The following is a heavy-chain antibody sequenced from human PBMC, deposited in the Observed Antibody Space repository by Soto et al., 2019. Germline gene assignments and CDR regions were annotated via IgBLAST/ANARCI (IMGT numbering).Heavy chain of an antibody. CDR3: TTTNYYDTLEFDY. CDR2: IKSKTDGGTT. D-gene: IGHD3-22*01. Sequence: GGSLRLSCAASGFTFSNAWMNWVRQAPGKGLEWVGRIKSKTDGGTTDYAAPVKGRFTISRDDSKNTLYLQMNSLKTEDTAVYYCTTTNYYDTLEFDYWGQGTLVTISS. CDR1: GFTFSNAW. J-gene: IGHJ4*02. V-gene: IGHV3-15*07.